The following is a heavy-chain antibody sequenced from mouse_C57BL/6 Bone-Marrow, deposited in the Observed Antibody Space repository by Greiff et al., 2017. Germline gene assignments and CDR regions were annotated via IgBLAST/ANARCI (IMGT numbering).Heavy chain of an antibody. CDR3: ARYPRVYYVSWFAY. Sequence: EVQLQQSGAELVRPGSSAKMSCKPSGYKFTSYGIHWVKQRPGQGLEWIGYIYIGNGYTEYNAKFTGKATLTSDTSSSKAYMQLSSLPSEDSAIYFCARYPRVYYVSWFAYWGQGTLVTVSA. CDR1: GYKFTSYG. V-gene: IGHV1-58*01. D-gene: IGHD1-1*01. J-gene: IGHJ3*01. CDR2: IYIGNGYT.